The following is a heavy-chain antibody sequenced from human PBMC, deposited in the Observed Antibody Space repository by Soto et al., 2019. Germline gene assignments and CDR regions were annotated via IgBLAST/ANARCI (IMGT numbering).Heavy chain of an antibody. CDR2: IYHSGST. D-gene: IGHD6-13*01. CDR3: AREKPYSSSWYHDY. CDR1: GGSISSINW. Sequence: SETLSLTWAVSGGSISSINWWSWVRQPPGKGLEWIGEIYHSGSTNYNPSLKSRVTISVDKSKNQFSLKLSSVTAADTAVYYCAREKPYSSSWYHDYWGQGTLVTVSS. J-gene: IGHJ4*02. V-gene: IGHV4-4*02.